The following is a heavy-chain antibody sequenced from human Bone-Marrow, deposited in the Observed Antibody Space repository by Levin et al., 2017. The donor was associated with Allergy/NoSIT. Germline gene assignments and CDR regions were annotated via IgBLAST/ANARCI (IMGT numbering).Heavy chain of an antibody. Sequence: ASVKVSCKASGYIFSDYYLHWVRQAPGQGLEWMGWINPKTGGANYAPNFQGRVTLTSDTSINTAYLDLSSLKSDDTAVIYCAKASQWLVPDYWGQGTLVTVSS. V-gene: IGHV1-2*02. CDR1: GYIFSDYY. CDR3: AKASQWLVPDY. D-gene: IGHD6-19*01. CDR2: INPKTGGA. J-gene: IGHJ4*02.